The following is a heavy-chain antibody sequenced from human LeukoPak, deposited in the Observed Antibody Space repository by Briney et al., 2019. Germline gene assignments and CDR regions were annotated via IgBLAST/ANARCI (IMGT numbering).Heavy chain of an antibody. CDR2: IYRSGGT. Sequence: NPSGTLSLTCAVSSGSISSSNWWSWVRQPPGEGLGWIGEIYRSGGTNYNPSLKSRVTISVDKSKNQFSLKLSSVTAADTAVYFCARDCGGDSYLGAFDIWGQGTMVTVSS. J-gene: IGHJ3*02. CDR3: ARDCGGDSYLGAFDI. D-gene: IGHD2-21*02. CDR1: SGSISSSNW. V-gene: IGHV4-4*02.